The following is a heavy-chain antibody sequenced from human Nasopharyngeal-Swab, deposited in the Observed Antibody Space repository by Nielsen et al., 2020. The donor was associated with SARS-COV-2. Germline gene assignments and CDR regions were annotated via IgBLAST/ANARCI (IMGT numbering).Heavy chain of an antibody. D-gene: IGHD4-11*01. V-gene: IGHV3-48*04. Sequence: VCPAPGTGLEWVSYISSSSSTIYYADSVKGRFTISRDNAKNSLYLQMNSLRAEDTAVYYCARDYSNSIGYYGMDVWGQGTTVTVSS. CDR2: ISSSSSTI. J-gene: IGHJ6*02. CDR3: ARDYSNSIGYYGMDV.